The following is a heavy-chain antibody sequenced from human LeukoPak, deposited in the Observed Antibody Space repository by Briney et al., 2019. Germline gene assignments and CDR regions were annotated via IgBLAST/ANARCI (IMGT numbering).Heavy chain of an antibody. J-gene: IGHJ4*02. CDR3: ATTNSRYCSSTSCYRGVDY. D-gene: IGHD2-2*02. CDR2: INPNSGDT. CDR1: GYTFTSYY. V-gene: IGHV1-2*02. Sequence: ASVKVSCKASGYTFTSYYMHWVRQAPGQGLEWMGWINPNSGDTNYAQRFQDRVTMTRDTSINTAYMELSRLRSDDTAVYYCATTNSRYCSSTSCYRGVDYWGQGTLVTVSS.